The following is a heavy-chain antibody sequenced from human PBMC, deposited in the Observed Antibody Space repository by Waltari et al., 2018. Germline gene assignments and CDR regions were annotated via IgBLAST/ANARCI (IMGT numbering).Heavy chain of an antibody. Sequence: DVLLVESGGGLVKPGGSLRLSCVGSGFSFSGYAMNWVRQAPGKGLEWVASFRIGTRSNKYYADSVKGRFTISRDDGKDSVYLQMNSLRVEDTAIYFCARERAWTGGFDFWGHGTPVTVSS. D-gene: IGHD1-1*01. CDR2: FRIGTRSNK. V-gene: IGHV3-21*01. CDR1: GFSFSGYA. CDR3: ARERAWTGGFDF. J-gene: IGHJ4*03.